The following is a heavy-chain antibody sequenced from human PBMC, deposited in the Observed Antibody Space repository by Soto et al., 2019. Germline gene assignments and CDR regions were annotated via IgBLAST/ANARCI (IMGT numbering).Heavy chain of an antibody. V-gene: IGHV4-34*01. Sequence: SETLSLTCAVYGGSFSGYYWSWIRQPPGKGLEWIGEINHSGSTNYNPSLKSRVTISVDTSKNQFSLELSSVTAADTAVYYCARGLYGDYGSISDYWGQGTLVTVSS. D-gene: IGHD4-17*01. CDR3: ARGLYGDYGSISDY. CDR2: INHSGST. CDR1: GGSFSGYY. J-gene: IGHJ4*02.